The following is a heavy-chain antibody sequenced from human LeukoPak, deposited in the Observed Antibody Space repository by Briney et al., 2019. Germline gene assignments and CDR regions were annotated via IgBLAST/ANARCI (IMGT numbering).Heavy chain of an antibody. CDR1: GSTFDDYG. Sequence: GGSLRLSCAASGSTFDDYGMNWVRQAPGKVLEWVSGINWNAGSAAYADSVKGRFTSARDNAKNSLYLQMNSLRAEDTALYYCATAGGYYYNYYMDVWGRGTTVTVSS. V-gene: IGHV3-20*04. CDR2: INWNAGSA. CDR3: ATAGGYYYNYYMDV. J-gene: IGHJ6*03.